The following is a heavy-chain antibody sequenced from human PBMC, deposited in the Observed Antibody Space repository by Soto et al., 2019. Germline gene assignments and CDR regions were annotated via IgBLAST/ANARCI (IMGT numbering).Heavy chain of an antibody. V-gene: IGHV3-23*01. CDR3: ANLIGSSWYSKYLDY. Sequence: EVQLLESGGGLVQPGGSLRLSCAASGFTFSSYAMSWVRQAPGQGLEWVSAISGSGGSTYYADSVKGRFTISRDNSKNTLYLHMNSLRAEDTAVYYCANLIGSSWYSKYLDYWGQGTLVTVSS. CDR1: GFTFSSYA. D-gene: IGHD6-13*01. J-gene: IGHJ4*02. CDR2: ISGSGGST.